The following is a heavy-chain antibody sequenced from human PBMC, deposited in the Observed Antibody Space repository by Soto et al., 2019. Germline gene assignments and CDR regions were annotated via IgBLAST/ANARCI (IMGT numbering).Heavy chain of an antibody. CDR3: ARVGSGYTWFHVF. V-gene: IGHV1-69*01. CDR1: VGLFSSYP. CDR2: IIPVFQTA. J-gene: IGHJ4*02. Sequence: QEPLVPSGAEVKKPGSSVKVSCKASVGLFSSYPISWVRQVPGQGLEWMVGIIPVFQTAYYTQRFHGRVTITADESTNTAYMELSSLRSEDTAIYYCARVGSGYTWFHVFWCQGTLVTVSS. D-gene: IGHD3-22*01.